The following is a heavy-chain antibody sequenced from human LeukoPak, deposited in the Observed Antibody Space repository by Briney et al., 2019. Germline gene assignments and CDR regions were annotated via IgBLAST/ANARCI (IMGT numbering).Heavy chain of an antibody. CDR3: ARGRDFWSGYRVSYYYYMDV. V-gene: IGHV1-2*02. Sequence: GASVKVSCKASGYTFTGYYIHWVRQAPGQGLEWMGWINPNSGGTNYAQKFQGRVTMTRDTSISTAYMDLSRLRSEDTAVYYCARGRDFWSGYRVSYYYYMDVWGKGTTVTVSS. CDR1: GYTFTGYY. D-gene: IGHD3-3*01. CDR2: INPNSGGT. J-gene: IGHJ6*03.